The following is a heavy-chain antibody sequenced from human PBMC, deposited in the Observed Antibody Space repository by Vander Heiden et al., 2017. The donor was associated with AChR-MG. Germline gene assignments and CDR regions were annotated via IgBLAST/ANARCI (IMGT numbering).Heavy chain of an antibody. Sequence: QVQLVQSGAEVKKPGASVKVSCKASGYTFTSYYMHWVRQAPGQGLEWMGIINPSGGSTSYAQKFQGRVTMTRDTSTSTVYMELSSLRSEDTAVYYCAGTHCSGGSCYSPFYYMDVWGKGTTVTVSS. CDR3: AGTHCSGGSCYSPFYYMDV. D-gene: IGHD2-15*01. CDR2: INPSGGST. J-gene: IGHJ6*03. V-gene: IGHV1-46*01. CDR1: GYTFTSYY.